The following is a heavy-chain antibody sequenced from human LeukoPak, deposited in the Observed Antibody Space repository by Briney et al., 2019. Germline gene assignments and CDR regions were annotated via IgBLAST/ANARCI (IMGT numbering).Heavy chain of an antibody. J-gene: IGHJ6*02. Sequence: SETLSLTCTVSGGSISSGGSYWSWIRQHPGKGLEWIGYIYYSGSTYYNPSLKSRVTISVDTSKNQFSLKLSSVTAADTAVYYCARANGDYPYYYYGMDVWGQGTTVTVSS. CDR3: ARANGDYPYYYYGMDV. CDR1: GGSISSGGSY. D-gene: IGHD4-17*01. V-gene: IGHV4-31*03. CDR2: IYYSGST.